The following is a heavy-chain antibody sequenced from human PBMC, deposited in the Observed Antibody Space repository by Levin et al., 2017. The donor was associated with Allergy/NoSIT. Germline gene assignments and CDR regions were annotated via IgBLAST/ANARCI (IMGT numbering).Heavy chain of an antibody. CDR2: IYSGGST. V-gene: IGHV3-66*01. CDR1: GFTVSSNY. Sequence: AASVKVSCAASGFTVSSNYMSWVRQAPGKGLEWVSVIYSGGSTYYADSVKGRFTISRDNSKNTLYLQMNSLRAEDTAVYYCARVGYYYYGMDVWGQGTTVTVSS. CDR3: ARVGYYYYGMDV. J-gene: IGHJ6*02.